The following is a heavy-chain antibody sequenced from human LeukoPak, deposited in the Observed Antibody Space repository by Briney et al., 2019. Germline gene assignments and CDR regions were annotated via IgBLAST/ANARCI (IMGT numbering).Heavy chain of an antibody. V-gene: IGHV3-11*01. CDR1: GFTLSDYY. J-gene: IGHJ4*02. CDR3: ARDRPYYDSSGYYQSKIDY. Sequence: GGSLRLSCAASGFTLSDYYMSWIRQAPGKGLEWVSYISSSGSTIYYADSVKGRFTISRDNAKNSLYLQMNSLRAEDTAVYYCARDRPYYDSSGYYQSKIDYWGQGTLVTVSS. CDR2: ISSSGSTI. D-gene: IGHD3-22*01.